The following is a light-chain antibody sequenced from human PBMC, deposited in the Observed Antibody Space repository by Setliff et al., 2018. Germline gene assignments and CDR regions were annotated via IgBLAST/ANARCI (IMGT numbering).Light chain of an antibody. J-gene: IGLJ1*01. CDR1: SSDVGSYDL. Sequence: QSALARPASVSGSPGQSITISCFGTSSDVGSYDLVSWYQQHPGTAPKLIISDVNNRPSGVSNRFSGSKSGNTASLTISGLQAEDEAAYYCCAYTGSSTYVFGTGTKVTVL. V-gene: IGLV2-14*01. CDR2: DVN. CDR3: CAYTGSSTYV.